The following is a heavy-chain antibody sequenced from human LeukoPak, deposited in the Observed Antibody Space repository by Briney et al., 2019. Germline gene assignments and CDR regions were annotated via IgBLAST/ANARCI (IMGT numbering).Heavy chain of an antibody. CDR2: ISSSSSYI. V-gene: IGHV3-21*01. CDR3: ARDYRYSYGSDAFDI. D-gene: IGHD5-18*01. CDR1: GFTFSSYS. J-gene: IGHJ3*02. Sequence: PGGSLRLSCAASGFTFSSYSMNWVRQAPGKGLEWVSSISSSSSYIYYADSVKGRFTISRDNAKNSLYLQMNSLRAEDTAVYYCARDYRYSYGSDAFDIWGQGTMVTVSS.